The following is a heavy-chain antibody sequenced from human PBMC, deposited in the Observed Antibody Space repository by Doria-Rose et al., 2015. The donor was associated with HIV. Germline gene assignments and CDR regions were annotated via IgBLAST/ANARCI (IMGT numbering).Heavy chain of an antibody. Sequence: KVSCKASGYTFTNYGIHWVRQTPGQRLEWVGWIIAGNGNTKYSQKFHDRITITRDTSASAAYMELSSLRSEDTAVYYCARDRSGGTSGSYYYDFWGQGTLVTISS. J-gene: IGHJ4*02. CDR2: IIAGNGNT. V-gene: IGHV1-3*01. CDR3: ARDRSGGTSGSYYYDF. D-gene: IGHD1-1*01. CDR1: GYTFTNYG.